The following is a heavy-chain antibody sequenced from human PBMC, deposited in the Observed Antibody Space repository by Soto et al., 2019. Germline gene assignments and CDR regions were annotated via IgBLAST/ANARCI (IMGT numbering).Heavy chain of an antibody. J-gene: IGHJ6*02. CDR1: GYSFTSYW. V-gene: IGHV5-10-1*01. CDR3: ARLKGYGGNSVYYYYGMDV. Sequence: GESLKLSCKGSGYSFTSYWISWVRQMPGKDLEWMGRIDPSDSYTNYSPSFQGHVTISADKSISTAYLQWSSLKASDTAMYYCARLKGYGGNSVYYYYGMDVWGQGTTVTVSS. D-gene: IGHD4-17*01. CDR2: IDPSDSYT.